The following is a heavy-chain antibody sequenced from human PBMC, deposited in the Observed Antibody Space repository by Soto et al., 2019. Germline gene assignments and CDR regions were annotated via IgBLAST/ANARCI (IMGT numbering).Heavy chain of an antibody. V-gene: IGHV3-48*04. CDR1: GLTFSSYS. CDR2: ISSSSSTI. D-gene: IGHD3-10*01. CDR3: ARDPSYGSDNWFDP. Sequence: PGGSLRLSCAASGLTFSSYSMNWVRPAPGKGLEWVSYISSSSSTIYYADSVKGRFTISRDNAKNSLYLQMNSLRGEDTAVYYCARDPSYGSDNWFDPWGQGTLVTVSS. J-gene: IGHJ5*02.